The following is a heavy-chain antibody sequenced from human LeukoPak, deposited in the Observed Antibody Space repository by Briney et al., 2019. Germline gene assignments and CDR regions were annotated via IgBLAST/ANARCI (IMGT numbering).Heavy chain of an antibody. CDR2: IYYSGST. CDR3: ARDWVYCSSTSCYGALIGMDV. V-gene: IGHV4-39*07. D-gene: IGHD2-2*01. Sequence: SETLSLTCTVSGGSISSSSYYWGWIRQPPGKGLEWIGSIYYSGSTYYNPSLKSRVTISVDTSKNQFSLKLSSVTAADTAVYYCARDWVYCSSTSCYGALIGMDVWGQGTTVTVFS. J-gene: IGHJ6*02. CDR1: GGSISSSSYY.